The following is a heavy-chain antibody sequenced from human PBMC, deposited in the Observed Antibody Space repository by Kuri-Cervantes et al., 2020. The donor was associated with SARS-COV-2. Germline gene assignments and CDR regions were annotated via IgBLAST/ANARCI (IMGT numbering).Heavy chain of an antibody. J-gene: IGHJ6*03. CDR1: GYSISSGYY. V-gene: IGHV4-38-2*01. D-gene: IGHD6-6*01. CDR2: IYRSGST. CDR3: ARNVKYRQPYYYMDV. Sequence: SETLSLTCAVSGYSISSGYYWGWIRQPPGKGLEWIGSIYRSGSTYYNPSLKSRVTISVDTSKNQFSLKLSSVTAADTAVYYCARNVKYRQPYYYMDVWGKGTTVTVSS.